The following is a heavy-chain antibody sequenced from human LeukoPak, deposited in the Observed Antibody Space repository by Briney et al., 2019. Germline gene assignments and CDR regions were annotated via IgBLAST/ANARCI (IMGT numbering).Heavy chain of an antibody. Sequence: SETLSLTCTVSGGSISSSSYYWGWIRQPPGKGLEWIGSIYYSGSTYYNPSLKSRVTISVDTSKNQFSLKLSSVTAADTAVYYCARDSGSPYYYYYYMDVWGKGTTVTVSS. D-gene: IGHD1-26*01. CDR2: IYYSGST. V-gene: IGHV4-39*07. J-gene: IGHJ6*03. CDR3: ARDSGSPYYYYYYMDV. CDR1: GGSISSSSYY.